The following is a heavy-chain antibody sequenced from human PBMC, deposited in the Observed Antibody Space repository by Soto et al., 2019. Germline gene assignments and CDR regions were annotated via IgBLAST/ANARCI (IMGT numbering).Heavy chain of an antibody. CDR3: ARDIRGYSRAFDY. J-gene: IGHJ4*02. Sequence: SETLSLTCAVSGGSISSSNWWSWVRQPPGKGLEWIGEIYHSGSTNYNPSLKSRVTISVDKSKNQFSLKLSSVTAADTAVYYCARDIRGYSRAFDYWGQGTLVTVSS. D-gene: IGHD5-18*01. CDR1: GGSISSSNW. V-gene: IGHV4-4*02. CDR2: IYHSGST.